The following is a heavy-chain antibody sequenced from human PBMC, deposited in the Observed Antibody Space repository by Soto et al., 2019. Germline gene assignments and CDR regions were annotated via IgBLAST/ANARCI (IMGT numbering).Heavy chain of an antibody. V-gene: IGHV4-34*01. D-gene: IGHD3-3*01. CDR3: ARGVDSWSGYLF. CDR1: GGSFDGYY. Sequence: PSETLSLTCALYGGSFDGYYWSWIRQSPGKGLEWIGEIHHSGSTKYNPSLKSRVSLSVGTSTKQFSLELTSMTAADRGVYYCARGVDSWSGYLFWGQGTPVTVSS. CDR2: IHHSGST. J-gene: IGHJ4*02.